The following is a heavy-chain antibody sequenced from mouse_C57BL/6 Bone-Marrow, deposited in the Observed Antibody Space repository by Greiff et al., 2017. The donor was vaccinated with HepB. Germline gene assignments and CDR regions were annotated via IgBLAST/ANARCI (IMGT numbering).Heavy chain of an antibody. J-gene: IGHJ3*01. V-gene: IGHV1-64*01. Sequence: QVQLQQPGAELVKPGASVKLSCKASGYTFTSYWMHWVKQRPGQGLEWIGMIHPNSGSTNYNEKLKSKATLTVDKSSSTAYMQLSSLTSEDSAVYYCARGGGLPSWFAYWGQGTLVTVSA. D-gene: IGHD2-2*01. CDR3: ARGGGLPSWFAY. CDR2: IHPNSGST. CDR1: GYTFTSYW.